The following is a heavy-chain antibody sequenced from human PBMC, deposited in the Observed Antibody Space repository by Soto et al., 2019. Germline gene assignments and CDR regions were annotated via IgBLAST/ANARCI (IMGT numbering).Heavy chain of an antibody. CDR2: IYYSGST. CDR3: ARWVTMIVGEHNWFDP. V-gene: IGHV4-61*01. D-gene: IGHD3-22*01. Sequence: QVQLQESGPGLVKPSETLSLTCTVSGGSVSSGSYYWSWIRQPPGKGLEWIGYIYYSGSTNHNRSVKSRVTISVDTSKNQFSLKLSSVTAADTAVYYCARWVTMIVGEHNWFDPWGQGTLVTVSS. J-gene: IGHJ5*02. CDR1: GGSVSSGSYY.